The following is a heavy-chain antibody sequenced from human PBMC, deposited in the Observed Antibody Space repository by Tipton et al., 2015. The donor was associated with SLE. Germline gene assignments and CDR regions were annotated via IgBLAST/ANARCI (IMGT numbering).Heavy chain of an antibody. D-gene: IGHD1-26*01. J-gene: IGHJ3*02. CDR2: IYTSGST. CDR3: ARPIVGVAAFHI. Sequence: TLSLTCTVSGGSISSYYWSRIRQSPGKGLEWIGYIYTSGSTNYNPSLKSRVTISADTSKNQFSLKLSSVTAVDTAVYFCARPIVGVAAFHIWGPGTMVTVSS. V-gene: IGHV4-4*08. CDR1: GGSISSYY.